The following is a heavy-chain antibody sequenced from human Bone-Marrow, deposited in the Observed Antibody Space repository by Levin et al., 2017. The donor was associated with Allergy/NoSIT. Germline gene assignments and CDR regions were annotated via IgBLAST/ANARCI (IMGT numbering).Heavy chain of an antibody. CDR1: VFPVSSNY. CDR3: ARSTMVRGAPYYFDY. Sequence: LSLTCAASVFPVSSNYMNWVRQAPGKGLEWVSVIHSGGSTYYADSVKGRFTISRDNSKNTLYLQMNTLRAEDTAVYYCARSTMVRGAPYYFDYWGQGTLVTVSS. D-gene: IGHD3-10*01. J-gene: IGHJ4*02. V-gene: IGHV3-53*01. CDR2: IHSGGST.